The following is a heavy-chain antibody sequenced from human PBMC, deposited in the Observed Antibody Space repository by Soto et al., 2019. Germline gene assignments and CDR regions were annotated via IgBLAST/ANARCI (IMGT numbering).Heavy chain of an antibody. CDR2: IYYSGST. CDR3: ARDPTP. Sequence: QVQLQESGPGLVKPSQTLSLTCTVSGGSISSGGYHWSWIRQHPGKGLEWIGYIYYSGSTYYNPSLKWRGSRSVDPSKNQFSLKLSSVTAADTAVYYCARDPTPWGQGTLVTVSS. V-gene: IGHV4-31*03. CDR1: GGSISSGGYH. J-gene: IGHJ5*02.